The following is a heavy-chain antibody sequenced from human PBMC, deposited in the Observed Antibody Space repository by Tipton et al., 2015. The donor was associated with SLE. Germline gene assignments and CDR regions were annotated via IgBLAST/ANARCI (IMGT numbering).Heavy chain of an antibody. CDR3: ARELWGSLDY. V-gene: IGHV4-34*01. D-gene: IGHD7-27*01. Sequence: TLSLTCAVYGGSFSGYYWSWIRQPPGKGLEWIGYINHSGTTNYNPSLKSRVTISIDTSKNQFSLKLSSVTAADTAVYYCARELWGSLDYWGQGTLVTVSS. CDR1: GGSFSGYY. CDR2: INHSGTT. J-gene: IGHJ4*02.